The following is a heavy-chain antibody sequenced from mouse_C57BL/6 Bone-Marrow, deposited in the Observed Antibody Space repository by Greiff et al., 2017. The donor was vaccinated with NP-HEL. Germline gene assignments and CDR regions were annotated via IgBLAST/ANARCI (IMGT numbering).Heavy chain of an antibody. J-gene: IGHJ1*03. D-gene: IGHD3-1*01. CDR1: GFTFSDYG. Sequence: EVKLVESGGGLVQPGGSLKLSCAASGFTFSDYGMAWVRQAPRKGPEWVAFISNLAYSIYYADTVTGRFTISRENAKNTLYLEMSSLRSEDTAMYYCARQGARYWYFDVWGTGTTVTVSS. V-gene: IGHV5-15*01. CDR2: ISNLAYSI. CDR3: ARQGARYWYFDV.